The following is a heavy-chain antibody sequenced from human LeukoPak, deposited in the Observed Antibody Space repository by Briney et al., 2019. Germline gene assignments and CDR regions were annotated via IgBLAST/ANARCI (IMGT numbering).Heavy chain of an antibody. D-gene: IGHD3-10*01. CDR1: GYTFTSHS. Sequence: ASVKVSCKASGYTFTSHSIHWVRQAPGQRLEWMGWINAGNGKTKYSQNFQDRVIITRDTSASTVYMELSSLRSEDTAIYHCARDRYYGSGSYSGSYNYFDYWAQGTLVTVSS. CDR3: ARDRYYGSGSYSGSYNYFDY. V-gene: IGHV1-3*01. J-gene: IGHJ4*02. CDR2: INAGNGKT.